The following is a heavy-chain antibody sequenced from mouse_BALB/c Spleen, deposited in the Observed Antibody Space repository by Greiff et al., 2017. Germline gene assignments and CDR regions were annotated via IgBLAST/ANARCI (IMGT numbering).Heavy chain of an antibody. D-gene: IGHD1-1*01. Sequence: DVQLVESGGGLVKPGGSLKLSCAASGFTFSDYYMYWVRQTPEKRLEWVATISDGGSYTYYPDSVKGRFTISRDNAKNNLYLQMSSLKSEDTAMYYCARDLDYGSSYEMDYWGQGTSVTVSS. CDR1: GFTFSDYY. CDR2: ISDGGSYT. CDR3: ARDLDYGSSYEMDY. V-gene: IGHV5-4*02. J-gene: IGHJ4*01.